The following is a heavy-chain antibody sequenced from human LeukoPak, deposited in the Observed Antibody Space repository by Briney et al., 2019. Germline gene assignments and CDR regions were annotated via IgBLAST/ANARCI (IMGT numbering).Heavy chain of an antibody. V-gene: IGHV3-64*01. Sequence: GGSLRLSCAASGFTFSNYAMSWVRQTPGKGLEYVSVISGNGVATHYATSVKGRFTISRDNSKNTLYLQMGSLRAEDMAVYYCARDASDIVVVPAAVGPFDLWGQGTLVTVSS. J-gene: IGHJ4*02. CDR1: GFTFSNYA. CDR3: ARDASDIVVVPAAVGPFDL. CDR2: ISGNGVAT. D-gene: IGHD2-2*01.